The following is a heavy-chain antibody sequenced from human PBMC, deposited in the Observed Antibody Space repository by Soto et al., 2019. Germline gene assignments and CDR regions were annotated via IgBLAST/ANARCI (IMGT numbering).Heavy chain of an antibody. J-gene: IGHJ3*02. D-gene: IGHD2-15*01. CDR3: APHVSCSGGSCQYDAFAI. V-gene: IGHV3-23*01. CDR2: ITADGGT. Sequence: EVQVLESGGGLVQPGGSLRLSCEGSGFTVSSHAMTWIRQAPGKGPEWVSTITADGGTYYADSVKGRFAMSRDTSEHNLYLRMNSLGAEDTAAYYCAPHVSCSGGSCQYDAFAIRGQGTMVTVSS. CDR1: GFTVSSHA.